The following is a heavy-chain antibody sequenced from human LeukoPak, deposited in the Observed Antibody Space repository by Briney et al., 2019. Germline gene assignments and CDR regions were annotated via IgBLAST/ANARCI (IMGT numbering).Heavy chain of an antibody. CDR3: ARSGYYSSGQGLNY. V-gene: IGHV1-69*13. Sequence: ASVKVSCKASGGTFSSYAISWVRQAPGQGLEWMGGIIPIFGTANYAQKFQGRVTITADESTSTAYMELSSLRSEDTAVYYCARSGYYSSGQGLNYWGQGTLGTVSS. J-gene: IGHJ4*02. CDR2: IIPIFGTA. D-gene: IGHD3-22*01. CDR1: GGTFSSYA.